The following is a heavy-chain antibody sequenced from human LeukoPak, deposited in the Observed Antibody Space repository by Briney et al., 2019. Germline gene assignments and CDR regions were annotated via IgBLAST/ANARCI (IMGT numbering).Heavy chain of an antibody. CDR1: GFTFSDYY. J-gene: IGHJ4*02. Sequence: GGSLRLSCAASGFTFSDYYMSWIRQAPGKGLEWVSYISSSSSYTNYADSVKGRFTISRGNAKNSLYLQMNSLRAEDTAVYYGASGGFDYYGSGSYYNEYYFDYWGQGTLVTVSS. D-gene: IGHD3-10*01. CDR2: ISSSSSYT. CDR3: ASGGFDYYGSGSYYNEYYFDY. V-gene: IGHV3-11*06.